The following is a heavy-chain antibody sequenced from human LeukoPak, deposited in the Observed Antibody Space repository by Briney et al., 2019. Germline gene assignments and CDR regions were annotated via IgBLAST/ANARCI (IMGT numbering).Heavy chain of an antibody. V-gene: IGHV3-7*03. J-gene: IGHJ5*02. CDR1: GFTFSSYW. Sequence: GGSLRLSCAASGFTFSSYWMSWVRQAPGKGLEWVANIKQDGSEKYYVDSVKGRFTISRDNAKNSLYLQMNSLRAEDTAVYYCARGRDILTGYYIPWFDPWGQGTLVTVSS. CDR2: IKQDGSEK. CDR3: ARGRDILTGYYIPWFDP. D-gene: IGHD3-9*01.